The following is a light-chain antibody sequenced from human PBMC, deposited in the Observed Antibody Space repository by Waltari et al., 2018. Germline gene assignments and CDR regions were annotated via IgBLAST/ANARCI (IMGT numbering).Light chain of an antibody. CDR3: LSADSSGTSKV. J-gene: IGLJ3*02. CDR2: KDT. Sequence: QKPGQAPVLIKDKDTQRPSGIPGRFSGSSSGTTVTMTISGVQAEDEADYYCLSADSSGTSKVFGGGTKLTVL. V-gene: IGLV3-25*03.